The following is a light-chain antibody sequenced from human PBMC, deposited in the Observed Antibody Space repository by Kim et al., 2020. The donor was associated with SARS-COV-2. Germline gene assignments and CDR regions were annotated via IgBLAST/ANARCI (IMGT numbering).Light chain of an antibody. CDR2: AAS. V-gene: IGKV1-39*01. Sequence: DIQMTQSPSSLSASVGDRVTITCRASQSISSYLNWYQQKPGKAPKLLIYAASSLQSGVPSRFSGSGSGTDFTLTISSLQPEDFATYYCQQSYSTMYTFGQETTLEI. CDR3: QQSYSTMYT. J-gene: IGKJ2*01. CDR1: QSISSY.